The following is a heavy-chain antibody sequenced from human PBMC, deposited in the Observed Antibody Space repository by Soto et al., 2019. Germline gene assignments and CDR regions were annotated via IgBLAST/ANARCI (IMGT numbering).Heavy chain of an antibody. Sequence: EASVKVSCKASGGTFSSYAISWVRQAPGQGLEWMGGIIPIFGTANYAQKFQGRVTITADESTSTAYMELSSLRSEDTAVYYCARYDSSGYFDYWGQGTLVTVSS. V-gene: IGHV1-69*13. CDR1: GGTFSSYA. D-gene: IGHD3-22*01. CDR2: IIPIFGTA. CDR3: ARYDSSGYFDY. J-gene: IGHJ4*02.